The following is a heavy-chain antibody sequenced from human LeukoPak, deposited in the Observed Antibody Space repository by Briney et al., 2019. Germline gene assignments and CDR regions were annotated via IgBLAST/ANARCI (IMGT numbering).Heavy chain of an antibody. CDR2: IYYSGST. CDR1: GGSISSGGYY. J-gene: IGHJ3*02. V-gene: IGHV4-31*03. CDR3: ARGRLRSAFDI. Sequence: SETLSLTCTVSGGSISSGGYYWSWIRQHPGKGLEWIGYIYYSGSTYYNPSLKSRVTISVDTSKNQFSLKLSSVTAADTAVYYCARGRLRSAFDIWGQGTTVTVSS. D-gene: IGHD3-10*02.